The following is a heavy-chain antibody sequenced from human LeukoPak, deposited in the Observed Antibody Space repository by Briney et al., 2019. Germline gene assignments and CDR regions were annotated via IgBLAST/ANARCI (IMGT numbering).Heavy chain of an antibody. D-gene: IGHD3-22*01. J-gene: IGHJ3*02. Sequence: SETLSLTCTVSGGSISSYYWSWIRQPPGKGLEWIGYIYYSGSTNYNPSLKSRVTISVDTSKNQFSLKLSSVTAADTAVYYCARDYYDSVGYLHDAFDIWGQGTMVTVSS. CDR2: IYYSGST. CDR3: ARDYYDSVGYLHDAFDI. V-gene: IGHV4-59*01. CDR1: GGSISSYY.